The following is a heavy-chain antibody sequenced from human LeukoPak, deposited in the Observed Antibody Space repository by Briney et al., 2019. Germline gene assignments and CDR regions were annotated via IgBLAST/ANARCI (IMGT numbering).Heavy chain of an antibody. Sequence: PSETLSLTCAVYGGSFSGCYWSWIRQPPGKGLEWIGEINHSGSTNYNPSLKSRVTISVDTSKNQFSLKLSSVTAADTAVYYCARRKTRIQLSLPDAFDIWGQGTMVTVSS. CDR2: INHSGST. V-gene: IGHV4-34*01. CDR1: GGSFSGCY. CDR3: ARRKTRIQLSLPDAFDI. D-gene: IGHD5-18*01. J-gene: IGHJ3*02.